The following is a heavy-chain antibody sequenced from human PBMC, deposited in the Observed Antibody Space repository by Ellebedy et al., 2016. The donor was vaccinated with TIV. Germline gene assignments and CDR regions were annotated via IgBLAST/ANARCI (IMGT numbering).Heavy chain of an antibody. Sequence: SETLSLXXAVYGGSFSGYYWSWIRQPPGKGLEWIGEINHSGSTNYNPSLKSRVTISVDTSKNQFSLKLSSVTAADTAVYYCARGGYQLLAYYYYGMDVWGRGTTVTVSS. V-gene: IGHV4-34*01. CDR2: INHSGST. D-gene: IGHD2-2*01. J-gene: IGHJ6*02. CDR1: GGSFSGYY. CDR3: ARGGYQLLAYYYYGMDV.